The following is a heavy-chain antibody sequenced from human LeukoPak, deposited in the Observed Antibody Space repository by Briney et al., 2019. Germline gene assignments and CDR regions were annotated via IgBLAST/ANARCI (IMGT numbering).Heavy chain of an antibody. CDR1: GFAFSNYD. J-gene: IGHJ4*02. V-gene: IGHV3-13*04. Sequence: GGSLRLSCAASGFAFSNYDMLWVRRATGKGLEWVSAINTAADTYYPDSVKGRFTISRENAKSSLYLQINSLTVGDTAVYYCVRAPPGTGWLIDHWGQGTLVAVSS. CDR2: INTAADT. CDR3: VRAPPGTGWLIDH. D-gene: IGHD1-7*01.